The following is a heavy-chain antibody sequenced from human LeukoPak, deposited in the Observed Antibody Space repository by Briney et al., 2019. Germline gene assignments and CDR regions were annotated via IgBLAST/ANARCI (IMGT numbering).Heavy chain of an antibody. V-gene: IGHV3-23*01. D-gene: IGHD1-1*01. Sequence: GGSLRLSCVAAGLFFSNYDINWVRQAPGKGLEWVSGLSSSGGSTFYADSVKGRFTISRDNSKNTVYLQMNSLRGEDTDIYYCARQTRDAFDIWGQGTMVTVSS. CDR1: GLFFSNYD. CDR3: ARQTRDAFDI. J-gene: IGHJ3*02. CDR2: LSSSGGST.